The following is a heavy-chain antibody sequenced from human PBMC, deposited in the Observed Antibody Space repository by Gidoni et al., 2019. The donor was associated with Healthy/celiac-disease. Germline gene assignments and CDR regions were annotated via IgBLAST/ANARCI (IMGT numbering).Heavy chain of an antibody. CDR3: AREPTYSSGWSPAGSVGDYYYYGMDV. V-gene: IGHV6-1*01. J-gene: IGHJ6*02. CDR1: GDSASSNSAA. D-gene: IGHD6-19*01. CDR2: TYYMSSWYN. Sequence: QVQLQQSGPGLVKPSQTLSLTCAISGDSASSNSAAGNGIRQSPSRGLEWLGRTYYMSSWYNYSAVSVRGRITINPDTSRNHFSLLLDSVTPEDSALYYCAREPTYSSGWSPAGSVGDYYYYGMDVWGQGTTVTVSS.